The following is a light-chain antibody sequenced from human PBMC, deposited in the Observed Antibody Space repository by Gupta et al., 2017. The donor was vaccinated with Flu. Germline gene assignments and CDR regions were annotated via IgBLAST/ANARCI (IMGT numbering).Light chain of an antibody. CDR2: LGS. J-gene: IGKJ2*01. CDR3: KQGLQTPNT. Sequence: VTPGAPTSNYCSASQCRRYSNGYNYLDWYLQKPEQSPQLLISLGSKRASGVPDRFSGSGSGTDFTLKISRVEAEDVGVYYCKQGLQTPNTFGQGTKLEIK. CDR1: QCRRYSNGYNY. V-gene: IGKV2-28*01.